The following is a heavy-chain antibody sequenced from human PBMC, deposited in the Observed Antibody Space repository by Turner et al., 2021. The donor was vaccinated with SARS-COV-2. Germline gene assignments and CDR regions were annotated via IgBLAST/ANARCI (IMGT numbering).Heavy chain of an antibody. D-gene: IGHD3-22*01. J-gene: IGHJ3*02. CDR2: IFYTGST. V-gene: IGHV4-39*01. Sequence: QMQLQESGPGLVKPSETLSLTCTVSGGSISSSSYYWGWIRQPPGKGLEWIGSIFYTGSTYYNPSLKSRVTISVDTSKSQFSLKLSSVTAADTAVYYCARLKYYYDSSGTDDAFDIWGQGTMVTVSS. CDR1: GGSISSSSYY. CDR3: ARLKYYYDSSGTDDAFDI.